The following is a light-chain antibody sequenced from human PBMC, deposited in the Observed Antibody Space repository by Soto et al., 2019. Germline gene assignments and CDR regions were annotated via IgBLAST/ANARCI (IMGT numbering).Light chain of an antibody. Sequence: QSVLTQPASVSGSPGQSITISCTGTSRDVGGYNRVSWYQQHPDKAPKLIIYEVTNRPSGISNRFSGSKSGDTASLTISGLQAEDEADYYCYSYRSGSAHVFGTGTKVTVL. J-gene: IGLJ1*01. CDR3: YSYRSGSAHV. CDR1: SRDVGGYNR. V-gene: IGLV2-14*01. CDR2: EVT.